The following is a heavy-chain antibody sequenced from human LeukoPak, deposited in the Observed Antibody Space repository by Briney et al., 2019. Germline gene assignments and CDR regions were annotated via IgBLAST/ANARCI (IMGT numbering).Heavy chain of an antibody. V-gene: IGHV1-24*01. Sequence: GASVKVSCKVSGYTLTELSMHWVRQAPGKGLEWMGGFDPEDGETIYAQKFQGRVTMTEDTSTDTAYMELSSLRSEDTAVYYCATGSVVVVPAAMERYYYYGMDVWGQGTTVTVSS. J-gene: IGHJ6*02. D-gene: IGHD2-2*01. CDR3: ATGSVVVVPAAMERYYYYGMDV. CDR2: FDPEDGET. CDR1: GYTLTELS.